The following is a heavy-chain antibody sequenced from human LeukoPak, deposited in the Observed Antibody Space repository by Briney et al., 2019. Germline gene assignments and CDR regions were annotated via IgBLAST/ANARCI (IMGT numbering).Heavy chain of an antibody. CDR2: ISYDGSNK. J-gene: IGHJ4*02. CDR3: AKDHIVVVTAILAPDY. Sequence: PGRSLRLSCAASGFTFSSYGMHWVRQAPGKGLEWVAVISYDGSNKYYADSVKGRFTISRDNSKNALYLQMNSLRAEDTAVYYCAKDHIVVVTAILAPDYWGQGTLVTVSS. CDR1: GFTFSSYG. V-gene: IGHV3-30*18. D-gene: IGHD2-21*02.